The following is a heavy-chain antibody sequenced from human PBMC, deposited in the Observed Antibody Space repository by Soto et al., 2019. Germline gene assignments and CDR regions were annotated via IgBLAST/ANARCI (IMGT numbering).Heavy chain of an antibody. Sequence: LRLSCAASGFTLSSHAMSWVRQAPGKGLGWVSAISGSGGSTYYADSVKGRFTISRDNSKNTLYLQMNSLRAEDTAVYYCAKDQDCRSTSCYTGYYGMDAWGQGITVTVSS. CDR3: AKDQDCRSTSCYTGYYGMDA. D-gene: IGHD2-2*02. CDR2: ISGSGGST. V-gene: IGHV3-23*01. CDR1: GFTLSSHA. J-gene: IGHJ6*02.